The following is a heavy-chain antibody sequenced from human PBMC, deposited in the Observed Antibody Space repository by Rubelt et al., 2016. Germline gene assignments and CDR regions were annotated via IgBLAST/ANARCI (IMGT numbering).Heavy chain of an antibody. CDR3: ARSGGSSWSDY. Sequence: VQLVESGGGVVQPGRSLRLSCAASGFTLSTNAMQWVRQAPGQGLEWVANIQQDGNEKYYVDSVKGRFTSSRGNAKSALYRQMNTLRAEETAVYYCARSGGSSWSDYWGQGTLVTVSS. V-gene: IGHV3-7*01. CDR2: IQQDGNEK. J-gene: IGHJ4*02. CDR1: GFTLSTNA. D-gene: IGHD6-13*01.